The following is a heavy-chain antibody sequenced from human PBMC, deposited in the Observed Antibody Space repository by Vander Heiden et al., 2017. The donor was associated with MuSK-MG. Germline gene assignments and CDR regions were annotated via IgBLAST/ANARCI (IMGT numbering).Heavy chain of an antibody. J-gene: IGHJ4*02. CDR3: ARHACSSGCDFDY. V-gene: IGHV5-51*01. CDR1: GYSFTSYW. CDR2: IYPGDSDT. Sequence: EVQLVQSGAEVKTPGESLKISCKGSGYSFTSYWIGWVRQMPGKGLEWMGIIYPGDSDTRYSPSVQGQVTISADKSSSTAYLQWSRLKASDTAIYYCARHACSSGCDFDYWGQGTLVTVSS. D-gene: IGHD6-19*01.